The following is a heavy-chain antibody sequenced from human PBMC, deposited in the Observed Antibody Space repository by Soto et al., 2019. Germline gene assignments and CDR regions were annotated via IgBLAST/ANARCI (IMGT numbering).Heavy chain of an antibody. V-gene: IGHV1-18*01. J-gene: IGHJ6*02. CDR1: GYTFTSYG. D-gene: IGHD3-10*01. CDR3: ARDAMVRGVITPYYYYGMDV. CDR2: ISAFNGNT. Sequence: GASVKVSCKTSGYTFTSYGFTWVRQAPGQGLEYMGWISAFNGNTNYAQKFQGRVTMTTDTSTSTAYMELRSLRSDDTAVYYCARDAMVRGVITPYYYYGMDVWGQGTTVTVSS.